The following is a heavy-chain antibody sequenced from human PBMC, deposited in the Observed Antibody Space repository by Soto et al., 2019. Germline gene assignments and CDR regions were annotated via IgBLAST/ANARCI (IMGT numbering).Heavy chain of an antibody. CDR2: IIPIFGTA. D-gene: IGHD2-2*01. V-gene: IGHV1-69*13. CDR3: ARSPGCSSTSCSAGYYYYGMDV. J-gene: IGHJ6*02. Sequence: ASVKVSCKASGGTFSSYAISWVRQAPGQGLEWMGGIIPIFGTANYAQKFQGRVTITADESTSTAYMELSSLRSEDTAVYYCARSPGCSSTSCSAGYYYYGMDVWGQGTTVTVSS. CDR1: GGTFSSYA.